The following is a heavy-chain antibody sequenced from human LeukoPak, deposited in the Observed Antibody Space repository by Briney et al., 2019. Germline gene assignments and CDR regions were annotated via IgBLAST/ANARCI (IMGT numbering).Heavy chain of an antibody. CDR1: GFTFSSYW. CDR2: IKQDGSEK. J-gene: IGHJ6*03. D-gene: IGHD3-3*01. V-gene: IGHV3-7*01. CDR3: ARLPRNYDFWSGSIYYMDV. Sequence: WGSLRLSCAASGFTFSSYWMSWVRQAPGKGLEWVANIKQDGSEKYYVDSVKGRFTISRDNAKNSLYLQMNSLRAEDTAVYYCARLPRNYDFWSGSIYYMDVWGKGTTVTVSS.